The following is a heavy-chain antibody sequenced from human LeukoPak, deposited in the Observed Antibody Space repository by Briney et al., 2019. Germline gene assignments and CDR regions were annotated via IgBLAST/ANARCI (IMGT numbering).Heavy chain of an antibody. CDR2: ISSSSDYI. CDR3: AREVPAAMSGFDI. J-gene: IGHJ3*02. V-gene: IGHV3-21*01. Sequence: GGSLRLSCAASGFTFTTYTMNWVRQAPGKGLEWISSISSSSDYIYYADSVRGRFTVSRDNSKNSLFLQMNSLRAEDTAVYYCAREVPAAMSGFDIWGQETMVTVSS. D-gene: IGHD2-2*01. CDR1: GFTFTTYT.